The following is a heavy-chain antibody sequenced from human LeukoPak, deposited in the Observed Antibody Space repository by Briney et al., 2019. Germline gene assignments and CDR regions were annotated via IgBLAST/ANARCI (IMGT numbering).Heavy chain of an antibody. CDR3: ARDEGLRYFDWERPLVY. D-gene: IGHD3-9*01. CDR1: GFNFISYS. V-gene: IGHV3-21*01. CDR2: ISNSSSYI. J-gene: IGHJ4*02. Sequence: GGSLRLSCAASGFNFISYSMNWVRQAPGEGLEWVSSISNSSSYIYYADSVNGRFTISRDNAKNSLYLQMNSLRAEDTAVYHCARDEGLRYFDWERPLVYWGERTRVTVSS.